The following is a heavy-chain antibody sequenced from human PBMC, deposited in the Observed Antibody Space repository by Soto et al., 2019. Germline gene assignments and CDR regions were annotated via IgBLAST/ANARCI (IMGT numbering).Heavy chain of an antibody. D-gene: IGHD3-10*01. Sequence: ASVKVSCKTSGYTFNKNAIHWVRQAPGLRLEWMGWVNTGNGDTKYSQKFQDRVTITTDTSASTAYMELSSLRSEDTATYYSARSRNPTGISRYFYCGLDVWGQGTTVTVSS. CDR1: GYTFNKNA. CDR2: VNTGNGDT. J-gene: IGHJ6*02. CDR3: ARSRNPTGISRYFYCGLDV. V-gene: IGHV1-3*04.